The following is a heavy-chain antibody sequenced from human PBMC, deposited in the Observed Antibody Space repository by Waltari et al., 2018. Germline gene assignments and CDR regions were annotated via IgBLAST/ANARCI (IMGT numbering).Heavy chain of an antibody. Sequence: QVQLQESGPGLVKPSETLSLTCTVSGASISTSPYYWGWIRQPPGKGLEWIGNIYSAGYTYYDPSLKSRVTISLDTSTNQFSLKMSSVTAADTAIYYCARVSGGYPVGWIDPWGQGTVVTVSS. CDR2: IYSAGYT. CDR3: ARVSGGYPVGWIDP. V-gene: IGHV4-39*07. J-gene: IGHJ5*02. D-gene: IGHD1-26*01. CDR1: GASISTSPYY.